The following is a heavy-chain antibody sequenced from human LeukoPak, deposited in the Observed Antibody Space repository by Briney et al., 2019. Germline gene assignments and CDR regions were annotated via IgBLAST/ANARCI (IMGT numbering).Heavy chain of an antibody. CDR2: MNPNSGNT. CDR1: GYTFTIYD. D-gene: IGHD3-9*01. J-gene: IGHJ6*03. Sequence: VASVTVSCKASGYTFTIYDINWVRQATGQGLEWMGWMNPNSGNTGYAQKFQGRVTITRNTSISTAYMELSSLRSEDTAVYYCARGLTGGDYYYMDVWGKGTTVTVSS. V-gene: IGHV1-8*03. CDR3: ARGLTGGDYYYMDV.